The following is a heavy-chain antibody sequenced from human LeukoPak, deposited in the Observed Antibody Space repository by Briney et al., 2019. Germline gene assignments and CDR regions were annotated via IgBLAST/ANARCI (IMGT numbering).Heavy chain of an antibody. CDR2: INPNSGGT. Sequence: ASVKVSCKASGYTFTGYYMHWVRQAPGQGLEWMGWINPNSGGTNYAQKFQGRVTMTRDTSISTAYMELSRLRSDDTAVYYCARAQGYYDSSGYYQPHFDYWGQGTLVTVSS. CDR3: ARAQGYYDSSGYYQPHFDY. V-gene: IGHV1-2*02. J-gene: IGHJ4*02. D-gene: IGHD3-22*01. CDR1: GYTFTGYY.